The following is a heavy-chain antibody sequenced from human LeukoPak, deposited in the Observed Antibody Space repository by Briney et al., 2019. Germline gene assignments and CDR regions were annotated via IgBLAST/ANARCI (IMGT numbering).Heavy chain of an antibody. Sequence: GGSLRLSCAASGFTFSSYAVSWVRQAPGKGLEWVSGISGSGGSTYYADSVKGRFTISRDNSKNTLYLQMNSLRAEDTAIYYCARKSGYRYGYSDYWGQGTLVTVSS. CDR1: GFTFSSYA. D-gene: IGHD5-18*01. V-gene: IGHV3-23*01. CDR2: ISGSGGST. J-gene: IGHJ4*02. CDR3: ARKSGYRYGYSDY.